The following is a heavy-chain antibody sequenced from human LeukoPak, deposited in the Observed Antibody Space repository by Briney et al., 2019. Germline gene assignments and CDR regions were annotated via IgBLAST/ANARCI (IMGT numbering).Heavy chain of an antibody. D-gene: IGHD3-10*01. CDR2: ISAYNGNA. CDR1: GYTFTSSG. Sequence: ASVKASCKAVGYTFTSSGISWLRQAPGQQLEGLGWISAYNGNANYEQKLQGRVTMTTDTSTSTAYMELWRLRSDDTAVYYCARDISHAQYYYGSGSYSPSFDYWGQGTLVTVSS. J-gene: IGHJ4*02. CDR3: ARDISHAQYYYGSGSYSPSFDY. V-gene: IGHV1-18*01.